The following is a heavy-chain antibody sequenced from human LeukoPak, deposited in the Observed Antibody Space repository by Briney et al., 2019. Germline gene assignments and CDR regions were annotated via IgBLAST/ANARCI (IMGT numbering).Heavy chain of an antibody. V-gene: IGHV1-69*02. CDR2: IIPILGIA. Sequence: GASVKVSCKVSGYTLTELSMHWVRQAPGQGLEWMGRIIPILGIANYAQKFQGRVTITADKSTSTAYMELSSLRSEDTAVYYCASRFDYWGQGTLVTVSS. CDR1: GYTLTELS. CDR3: ASRFDY. J-gene: IGHJ4*02.